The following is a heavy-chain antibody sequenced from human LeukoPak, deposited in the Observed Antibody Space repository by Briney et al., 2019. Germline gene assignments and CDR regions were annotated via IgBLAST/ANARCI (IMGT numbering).Heavy chain of an antibody. CDR3: ARWGTSCYSH. CDR1: GFTVSSNY. CDR2: IYYSGST. Sequence: GSLRLSCAASGFTVSSNYMSWVRQAPGKGLEWIGSIYYSGSTYYNPSLKGRVTISVDTSKNQFSLKLSSVTAADTAVYYCARWGTSCYSHWGQGTLVTVSS. D-gene: IGHD2-2*02. V-gene: IGHV4-59*05. J-gene: IGHJ4*02.